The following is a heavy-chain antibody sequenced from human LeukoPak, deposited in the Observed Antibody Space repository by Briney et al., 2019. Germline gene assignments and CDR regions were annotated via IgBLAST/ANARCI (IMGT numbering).Heavy chain of an antibody. Sequence: SVKVSCKTSGGTFSSYTISWVRQAPGQGLEWMGGIIPIFGTPHYAQKFQDRVTITADASTSTAYMELSSLRSEDTAVYYCARDGGSSWFWADYWGQGTLVTVSS. CDR3: ARDGGSSWFWADY. CDR1: GGTFSSYT. CDR2: IIPIFGTP. D-gene: IGHD6-13*01. V-gene: IGHV1-69*13. J-gene: IGHJ4*02.